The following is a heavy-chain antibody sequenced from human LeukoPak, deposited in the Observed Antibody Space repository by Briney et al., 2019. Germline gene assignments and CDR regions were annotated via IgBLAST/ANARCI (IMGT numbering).Heavy chain of an antibody. CDR1: GGSFSGYY. D-gene: IGHD3-10*01. J-gene: IGHJ4*02. Sequence: PSETLSLTCAVYGGSFSGYYWSWIRQPPGKGLEWIGEINHSGSTNYNPSLKSRVTISVDTSKNQFSLKLSSVTAADTAVYYCARRRITMVRGVIIRSSPLFDYWGQGTLVTVYS. CDR2: INHSGST. CDR3: ARRRITMVRGVIIRSSPLFDY. V-gene: IGHV4-34*01.